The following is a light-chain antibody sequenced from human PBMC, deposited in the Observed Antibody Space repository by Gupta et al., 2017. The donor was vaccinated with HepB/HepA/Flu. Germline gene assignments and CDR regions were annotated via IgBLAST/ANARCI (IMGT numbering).Light chain of an antibody. CDR2: AAS. CDR1: QGISND. CDR3: QQCESYPPT. Sequence: IPITPSPSSLSASVGDRVTITRRASQGISNDLAWLQQKARRAPKSLIYAASSLQSGIPSTSCARGSGIDDTLTINSLQPEDFATYYCQQCESYPPTFGQGTKVEI. J-gene: IGKJ2*01. V-gene: IGKV1-16*01.